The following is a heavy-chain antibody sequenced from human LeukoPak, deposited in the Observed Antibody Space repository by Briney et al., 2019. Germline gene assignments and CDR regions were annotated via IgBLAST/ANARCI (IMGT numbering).Heavy chain of an antibody. Sequence: RASVKVSCKTSGYTFTGFYMHWVRQAPGQGLEWMGWITPDRGGTNYAQKFQGRVTLTRDTSISTAYMELSSLRSDDTAVYYCAREAGGFMSGMDVWVKGTTVTVSS. CDR3: AREAGGFMSGMDV. CDR2: ITPDRGGT. D-gene: IGHD3-16*01. V-gene: IGHV1-2*02. CDR1: GYTFTGFY. J-gene: IGHJ6*03.